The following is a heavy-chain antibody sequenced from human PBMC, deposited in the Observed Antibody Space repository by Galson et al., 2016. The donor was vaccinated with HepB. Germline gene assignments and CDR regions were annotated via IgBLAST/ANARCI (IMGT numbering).Heavy chain of an antibody. Sequence: SLRLSCAASGFAFSSYAMSWVRQAPGKGLEWVSAISDSGRTTYYTDSVKGRFTISRDNSRNTLHLQMNSLTAEDTAIYYCANLRGGYSGPRYYDYYNGMDVWGQGT. CDR3: ANLRGGYSGPRYYDYYNGMDV. V-gene: IGHV3-23*01. D-gene: IGHD5-12*01. CDR2: ISDSGRTT. CDR1: GFAFSSYA. J-gene: IGHJ6*02.